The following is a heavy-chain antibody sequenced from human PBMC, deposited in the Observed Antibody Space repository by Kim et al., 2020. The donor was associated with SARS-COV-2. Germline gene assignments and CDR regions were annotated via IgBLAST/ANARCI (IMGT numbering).Heavy chain of an antibody. CDR1: GGSISSGAYY. V-gene: IGHV4-31*03. CDR2: INHSGST. CDR3: ARDSRYSSSWLHDAFDV. J-gene: IGHJ3*01. D-gene: IGHD6-13*01. Sequence: SETLSLTCTVSGGSISSGAYYWSWIRQHPGKGLEWIGYINHSGSTYYNPSLKSRVTMSLDTSKNQFSLKLRAVTAADTAVYYCARDSRYSSSWLHDAFDVWGQGTTVTVSS.